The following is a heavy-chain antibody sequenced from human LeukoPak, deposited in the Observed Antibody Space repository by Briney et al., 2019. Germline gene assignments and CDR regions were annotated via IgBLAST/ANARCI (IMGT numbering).Heavy chain of an antibody. V-gene: IGHV1-2*06. D-gene: IGHD4-17*01. CDR2: INPNNGGT. CDR1: GYTFSGYY. J-gene: IGHJ3*02. Sequence: GASVKVSRKASGYTFSGYYMHWVRQAPGQGLEWMGRINPNNGGTNYAQNFQGRVTMTWDTSISAAYMELSRLRSDDTAVYYCTRGTVSDAFDIWGQGTMVTVSS. CDR3: TRGTVSDAFDI.